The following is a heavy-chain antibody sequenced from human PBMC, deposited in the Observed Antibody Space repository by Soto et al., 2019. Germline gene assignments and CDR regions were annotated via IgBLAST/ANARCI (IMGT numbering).Heavy chain of an antibody. CDR1: GFNFSNYW. CDR3: ARAAAVTGTGGFY. Sequence: GGSLRLSCAASGFNFSNYWMHWVRQVPGKGLVWVSRINIDGSSTSYADSVKGRFTISRGNANNTLYLQMNSLRVEDTAIYYCARAAAVTGTGGFYWGQGILVTVSS. D-gene: IGHD6-19*01. J-gene: IGHJ4*02. V-gene: IGHV3-74*01. CDR2: INIDGSST.